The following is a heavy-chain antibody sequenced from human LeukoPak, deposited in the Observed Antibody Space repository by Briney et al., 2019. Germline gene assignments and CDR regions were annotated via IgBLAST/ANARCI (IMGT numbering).Heavy chain of an antibody. V-gene: IGHV3-30-3*01. CDR3: ASTSDHPYYDFWSGLRAFDI. J-gene: IGHJ3*02. Sequence: GSLRLSCAASGFTFSAYWMHWVRQAPGKGLEWVAVISYDGSNKYYADSVKGRFTISRDNSKNTLYLQMNSLRAEDTAVYYCASTSDHPYYDFWSGLRAFDIWGQGTMVTVSS. CDR2: ISYDGSNK. D-gene: IGHD3-3*01. CDR1: GFTFSAYW.